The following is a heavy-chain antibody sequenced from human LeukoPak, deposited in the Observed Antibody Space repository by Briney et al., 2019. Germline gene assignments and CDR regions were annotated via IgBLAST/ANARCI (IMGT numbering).Heavy chain of an antibody. CDR1: GLTFNTYW. J-gene: IGHJ3*02. CDR2: INTDGSST. Sequence: HAGGSLRLSCAASGLTFNTYWMHWVRQAPGKGLVWVSRINTDGSSTSYADSVKGRFTISRDNAKNTLYLQMNSLRAEDTAVYFCTRVGYCDTTSCRTAFDIWGQGTMVTVSS. D-gene: IGHD2-2*01. V-gene: IGHV3-74*01. CDR3: TRVGYCDTTSCRTAFDI.